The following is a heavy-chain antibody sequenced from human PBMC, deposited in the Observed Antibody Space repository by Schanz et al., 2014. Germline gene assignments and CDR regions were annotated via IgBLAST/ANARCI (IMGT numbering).Heavy chain of an antibody. CDR3: ARDGVDAAAGGNY. J-gene: IGHJ4*02. CDR2: INPSGGST. CDR1: GGTFSSFG. D-gene: IGHD6-13*01. Sequence: VQLEQSGAEVKKPGSSVKVSCKASGGTFSSFGINWVRQAPGQGLEWMGIINPSGGSTSYALRFQDRVTVTRDTSRSTVYRELSSLRSEDTAVYYCARDGVDAAAGGNYWGQGTLVTVSS. V-gene: IGHV1-46*03.